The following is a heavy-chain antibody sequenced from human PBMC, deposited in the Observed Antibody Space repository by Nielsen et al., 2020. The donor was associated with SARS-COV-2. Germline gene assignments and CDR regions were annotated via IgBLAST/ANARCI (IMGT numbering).Heavy chain of an antibody. CDR1: GFTVTSNS. J-gene: IGHJ6*02. Sequence: GGSLRLPCAVSGFTVTSNSMNWVRQAPGKGLEWVSVIDSGGSTFYADSVKGRFTISRDNSKNTLYLQMNSLRAEDSAVYYCARDSDYRVNGMDVWGQGTTVTVSS. CDR3: ARDSDYRVNGMDV. CDR2: IDSGGST. D-gene: IGHD4-11*01. V-gene: IGHV3-53*01.